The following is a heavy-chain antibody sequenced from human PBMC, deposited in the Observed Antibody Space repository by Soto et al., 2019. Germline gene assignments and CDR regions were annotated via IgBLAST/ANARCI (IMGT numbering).Heavy chain of an antibody. CDR2: VEYGGST. CDR1: FGSSISSNFY. Sequence: CLTCTVSFGSSISSNFYWGWIRQPPGKGLEWIGSVEYGGSTYDNPSLKSRVTLSADTSKNQFSLNLTSVTAADTAIYYCARHVRGAVTMNWFDPWGHGTLVTVSS. J-gene: IGHJ5*02. V-gene: IGHV4-39*01. CDR3: ARHVRGAVTMNWFDP. D-gene: IGHD4-17*01.